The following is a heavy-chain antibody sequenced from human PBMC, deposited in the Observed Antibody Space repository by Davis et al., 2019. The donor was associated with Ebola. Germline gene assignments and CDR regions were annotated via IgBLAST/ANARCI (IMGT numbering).Heavy chain of an antibody. J-gene: IGHJ4*02. CDR1: GYTFTSYD. Sequence: ASVKVSCKASGYTFTSYDINWVRQATGQGLEWMGWMNPNSGNTGYAQKFQGRVTITRNTSISTAYMELSSLRSEDTAVYYCARGGYSGYDPSVDYWGQGTLVTVSS. CDR2: MNPNSGNT. D-gene: IGHD5-12*01. V-gene: IGHV1-8*03. CDR3: ARGGYSGYDPSVDY.